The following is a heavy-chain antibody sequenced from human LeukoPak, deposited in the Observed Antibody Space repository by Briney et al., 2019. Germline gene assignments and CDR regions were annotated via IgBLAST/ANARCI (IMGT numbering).Heavy chain of an antibody. Sequence: SVKVSCKVSGYTLTELSMHWVRQAPGKGLEWMGGFDPEDGETICAQKFQGRVTMTEDTSTDTAYMELSSLRSGDTAVYYCATVGVEIYYGSGSYQPATNYKVSKVNWFDPWGQGTLVTVSS. CDR3: ATVGVEIYYGSGSYQPATNYKVSKVNWFDP. CDR2: FDPEDGET. V-gene: IGHV1-24*01. D-gene: IGHD3-10*01. J-gene: IGHJ5*02. CDR1: GYTLTELS.